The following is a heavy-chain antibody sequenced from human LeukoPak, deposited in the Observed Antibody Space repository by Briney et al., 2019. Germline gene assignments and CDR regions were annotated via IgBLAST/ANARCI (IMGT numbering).Heavy chain of an antibody. J-gene: IGHJ5*02. D-gene: IGHD2-2*01. CDR2: INHSGST. V-gene: IGHV4-34*01. Sequence: SETLSLTCAVYGGSFSGYYWSWIRQPPGKGLEWIGEINHSGSTNYNPSLKSRVTISVDTSKNQFSLKLSSVTAADTAVYYCASGRHCSSTSCPPVGWFDPWGQGTLVTVSS. CDR1: GGSFSGYY. CDR3: ASGRHCSSTSCPPVGWFDP.